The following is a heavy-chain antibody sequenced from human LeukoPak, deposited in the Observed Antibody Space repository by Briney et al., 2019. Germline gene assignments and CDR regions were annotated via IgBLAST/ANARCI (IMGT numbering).Heavy chain of an antibody. Sequence: GASVKVSCKASGYTFTSYGISWVRQAPGQGLEWMGWISAYNGNTNYAQKLQGRVTMTTDTSTSTAYMELGSLRSDDTAVYYCARGRTYYYGSGSYWFDYWGQGTLVTVSS. CDR1: GYTFTSYG. CDR2: ISAYNGNT. CDR3: ARGRTYYYGSGSYWFDY. V-gene: IGHV1-18*01. D-gene: IGHD3-10*01. J-gene: IGHJ4*02.